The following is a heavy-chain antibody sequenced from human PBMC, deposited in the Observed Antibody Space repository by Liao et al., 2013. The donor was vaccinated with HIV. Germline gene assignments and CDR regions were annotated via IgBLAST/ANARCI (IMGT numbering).Heavy chain of an antibody. CDR1: GASISSGIYS. V-gene: IGHV4-61*02. CDR2: IYTSGST. Sequence: QLRLQESGSGLVKPSQTLSLTCAVSGASISSGIYSWSWIRQPAGKGLEWIGRIYTSGSTNYNPSLKSRVTISIDTSEKQFSLKLSSVTAADTAVYYCARVRSIAARPWYFDLWGRGTLVTVSS. CDR3: ARVRSIAARPWYFDL. D-gene: IGHD6-6*01. J-gene: IGHJ2*01.